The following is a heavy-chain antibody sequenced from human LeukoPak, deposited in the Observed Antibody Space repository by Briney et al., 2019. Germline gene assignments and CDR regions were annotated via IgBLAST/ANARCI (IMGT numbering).Heavy chain of an antibody. CDR1: GFTFSSYS. CDR3: AREEWSGYFHH. Sequence: NPGGSLRLSCAASGFTFSSYSMNWVRQAPGKGLEWVSYIGSNSVYIYYADSVKGRFTISRDDAKKSLHLQLNSLRAEDTAVYYCAREEWSGYFHHWGQGTRVTVSS. V-gene: IGHV3-21*01. D-gene: IGHD3-3*01. J-gene: IGHJ4*02. CDR2: IGSNSVYI.